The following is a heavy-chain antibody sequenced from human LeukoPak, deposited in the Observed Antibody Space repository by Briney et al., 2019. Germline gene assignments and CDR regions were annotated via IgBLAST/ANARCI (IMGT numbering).Heavy chain of an antibody. CDR3: VSRADWFDP. V-gene: IGHV4-30-4*01. Sequence: SETLSLTCTVSGNSISSGDYYWSWIRQPPGKGLEWIGYTHYSGSSDYNPALRSRVSISVDASKNQFSLKLTSVTAADTAVYFCVSRADWFDPWGPGTLVTVSS. CDR1: GNSISSGDYY. J-gene: IGHJ5*02. CDR2: THYSGSS.